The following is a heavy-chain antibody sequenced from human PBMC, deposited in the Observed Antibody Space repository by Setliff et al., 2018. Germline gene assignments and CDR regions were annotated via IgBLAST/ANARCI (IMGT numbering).Heavy chain of an antibody. CDR2: MYSSGST. D-gene: IGHD3-3*01. V-gene: IGHV4-39*01. CDR1: GGPINSDRYY. CDR3: ASHPRVAIFGVVAFDY. J-gene: IGHJ4*02. Sequence: SETLSLTCTVSGGPINSDRYYWGWIRQPPGKGLEWIGSMYSSGSTYYNPSPKSRVTISVDTSQNQFSLKLSSVTAADTAAYYCASHPRVAIFGVVAFDYWGQGILVTVSS.